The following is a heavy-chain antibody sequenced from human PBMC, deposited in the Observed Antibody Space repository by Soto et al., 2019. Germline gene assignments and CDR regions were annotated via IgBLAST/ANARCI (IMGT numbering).Heavy chain of an antibody. J-gene: IGHJ4*02. Sequence: ASVKVSCKASGYTFTSYAMHWVRQAPGQRLEWMGWINAGNGNTKYSQKFQGRVTITRDKSTSTAYMELSSLRSEDTAVYYCACRGYSGYDRFDYWGQGPLVTVSS. D-gene: IGHD5-12*01. CDR2: INAGNGNT. V-gene: IGHV1-3*01. CDR1: GYTFTSYA. CDR3: ACRGYSGYDRFDY.